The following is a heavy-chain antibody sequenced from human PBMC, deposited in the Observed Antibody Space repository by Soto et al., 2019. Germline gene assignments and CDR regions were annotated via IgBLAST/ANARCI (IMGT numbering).Heavy chain of an antibody. J-gene: IGHJ5*02. V-gene: IGHV3-30-3*01. Sequence: QVQLVESGGGVVQPGRSLRLSCAASGFTFSIYAMHWVRQAPGKGLEWVAVISYDGSNKYYADSVKGRFTISRDNSKNTVYLQMYSLRAEDSAVYYCAREYSDGWFDPWGQGTLVTVSS. CDR3: AREYSDGWFDP. CDR1: GFTFSIYA. D-gene: IGHD2-21*01. CDR2: ISYDGSNK.